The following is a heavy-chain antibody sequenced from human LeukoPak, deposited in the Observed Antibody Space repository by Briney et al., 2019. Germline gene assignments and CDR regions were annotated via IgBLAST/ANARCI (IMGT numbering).Heavy chain of an antibody. D-gene: IGHD3-16*02. CDR1: GFTFSSYS. CDR2: ISSSSSYI. Sequence: PGGSLRLSCAASGFTFSSYSMNWVRQAPGKGLEWVSSISSSSSYIYYADSVKGRFTISRDNAKNSLYLQMNSLRAEDTAVYYCARVSGLSFYGMDVWGQGTTVTVSS. V-gene: IGHV3-21*01. CDR3: ARVSGLSFYGMDV. J-gene: IGHJ6*02.